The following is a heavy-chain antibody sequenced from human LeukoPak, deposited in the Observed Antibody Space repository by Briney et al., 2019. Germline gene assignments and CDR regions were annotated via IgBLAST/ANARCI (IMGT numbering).Heavy chain of an antibody. Sequence: GGSLRLSCAASGFTFSSYGMHWVRQAPGKGLEWVAFIRYDGSNKYYADSVKGRFTISRDNSKNTLYLQMNSLRAEDTAVYYSAKDLDYDFWSGYYTGGYFDYWGQGTLVTVSS. D-gene: IGHD3-3*01. CDR3: AKDLDYDFWSGYYTGGYFDY. CDR1: GFTFSSYG. J-gene: IGHJ4*02. V-gene: IGHV3-30*02. CDR2: IRYDGSNK.